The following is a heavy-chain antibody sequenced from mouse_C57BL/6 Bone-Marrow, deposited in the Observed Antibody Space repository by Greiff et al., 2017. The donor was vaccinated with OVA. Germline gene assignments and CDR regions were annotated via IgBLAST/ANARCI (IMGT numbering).Heavy chain of an antibody. D-gene: IGHD2-3*01. J-gene: IGHJ1*03. CDR2: IDPSDSYT. Sequence: QVQLQQPGAELVMPGASVKLSCKASGYTFTSYWMHWVKQRPGQGLEWIGEIDPSDSYTNYNQKFKGKSTLTVDKSSSTAYMQLSSRTSEDSAVYYCAREGGYYDWYFDVWGTGTTVTVSS. CDR1: GYTFTSYW. V-gene: IGHV1-69*01. CDR3: AREGGYYDWYFDV.